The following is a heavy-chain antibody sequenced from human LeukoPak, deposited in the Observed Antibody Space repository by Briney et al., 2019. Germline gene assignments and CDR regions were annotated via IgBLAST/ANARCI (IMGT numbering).Heavy chain of an antibody. V-gene: IGHV3-74*01. CDR2: IDDVGSGT. CDR3: ATVFDF. Sequence: GGSLRLSCAVSGFTLSSNWMHWVRQVPGKGLEWVSRIDDVGSGTSYADSVKGRFTISRDDAKNTVYLQMNSVRAKDTAVYYCATVFDFWGQGTLVTVSS. CDR1: GFTLSSNW. D-gene: IGHD2-21*02. J-gene: IGHJ5*01.